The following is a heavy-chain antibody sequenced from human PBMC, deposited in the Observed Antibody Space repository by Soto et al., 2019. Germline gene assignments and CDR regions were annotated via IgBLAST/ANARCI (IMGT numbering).Heavy chain of an antibody. V-gene: IGHV3-30*19. J-gene: IGHJ1*01. CDR3: ARWGTTGRLYV. CDR1: GFTFRIYV. Sequence: QVQLVESGGGVVQPGTSLRVSCVGAGFTFRIYVIHWVRQAPGKGMEWVALTSYDGSDKYYCDSVRGRFTISRDNSRNIVDLQMDSLSLEDTALYYCARWGTTGRLYVWGQGTLVSVSS. CDR2: TSYDGSDK. D-gene: IGHD2-8*01.